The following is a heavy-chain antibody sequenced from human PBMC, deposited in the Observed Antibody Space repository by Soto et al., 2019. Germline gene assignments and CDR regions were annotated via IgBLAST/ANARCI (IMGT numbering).Heavy chain of an antibody. CDR3: AKEGGYSSSTARFDY. CDR2: ISYDGSNK. Sequence: RRLSCAASGFTFSSYGMHWVRQAPGKGLEWVAVISYDGSNKYYADSVKGRFTISRDNSKNMLYLQMNSLRAEDTAVYYCAKEGGYSSSTARFDYWGQGTPVTVSS. D-gene: IGHD6-13*01. CDR1: GFTFSSYG. J-gene: IGHJ4*02. V-gene: IGHV3-30*18.